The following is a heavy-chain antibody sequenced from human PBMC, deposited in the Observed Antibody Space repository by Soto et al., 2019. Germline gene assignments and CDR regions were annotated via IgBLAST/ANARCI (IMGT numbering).Heavy chain of an antibody. Sequence: GGSLRLSCAASGFTFSSYGMHWVRQAPGKGLEWVAVIWCDGSNKYYADSVKGRFTISRDNSKNTLYLQMNSLRAEDTAVYYCARGGIFGVVIYYYGMDVWGQGTTVTVSS. CDR2: IWCDGSNK. J-gene: IGHJ6*02. CDR1: GFTFSSYG. V-gene: IGHV3-33*01. D-gene: IGHD3-3*01. CDR3: ARGGIFGVVIYYYGMDV.